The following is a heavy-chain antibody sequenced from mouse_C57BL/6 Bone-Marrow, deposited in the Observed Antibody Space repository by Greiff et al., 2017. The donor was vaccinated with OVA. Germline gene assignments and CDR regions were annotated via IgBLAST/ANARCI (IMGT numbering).Heavy chain of an antibody. Sequence: VQLQQSGAELVKPGASVKLSCKASGYTFTEYTIHWVKQRSGQGLEWIGWFYPGSGSIKYNEKFKDKATLTADKSSSTVYMELSRLTSEDSAVYFCARHEDPYYYVSSYAMDYWGQGTSVTVSS. V-gene: IGHV1-62-2*01. CDR3: ARHEDPYYYVSSYAMDY. CDR1: GYTFTEYT. J-gene: IGHJ4*01. CDR2: FYPGSGSI. D-gene: IGHD1-1*01.